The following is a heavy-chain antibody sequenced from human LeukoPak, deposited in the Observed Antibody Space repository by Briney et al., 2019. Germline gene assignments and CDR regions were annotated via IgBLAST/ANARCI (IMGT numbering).Heavy chain of an antibody. J-gene: IGHJ4*02. Sequence: PGGSLRLSCAACRFTVRSNYMSWLGQAPGKGLEWVSVIYSGGSTYYADSVKGRFPISRDNSKNTLYLQMNSLRAEDTAVYYCARDALIAAAGTGNYWGQGTLVTVSS. CDR1: RFTVRSNY. V-gene: IGHV3-66*02. D-gene: IGHD6-13*01. CDR2: IYSGGST. CDR3: ARDALIAAAGTGNY.